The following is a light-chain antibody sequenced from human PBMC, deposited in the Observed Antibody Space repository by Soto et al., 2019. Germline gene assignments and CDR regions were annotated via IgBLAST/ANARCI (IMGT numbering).Light chain of an antibody. CDR2: KAS. Sequence: DIQMTQSPSTLSVSVGDRVTITCRASQSISSWLAWYQQKPGKAPKLLIYKASSLESGVPSRFSGSGSGTEFTRTTTSLQPDDFATYYCQQYNSYWTFGQGTKVEIK. V-gene: IGKV1-5*03. CDR1: QSISSW. J-gene: IGKJ1*01. CDR3: QQYNSYWT.